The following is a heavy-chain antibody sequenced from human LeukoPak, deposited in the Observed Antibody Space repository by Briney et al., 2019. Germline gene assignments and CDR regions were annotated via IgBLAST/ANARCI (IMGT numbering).Heavy chain of an antibody. CDR2: ISWNSGSI. J-gene: IGHJ4*02. CDR1: GFTFDDYA. Sequence: GGSLRLSCAASGFTFDDYAMHWVRQAPGKGLEWVSGISWNSGSIGYADSVKGRFTISRDNAKNSLYLQMNSLRAEDTAVYYCVPSGSYYGLAVDWGQGTLVTVSS. V-gene: IGHV3-9*01. D-gene: IGHD1-26*01. CDR3: VPSGSYYGLAVD.